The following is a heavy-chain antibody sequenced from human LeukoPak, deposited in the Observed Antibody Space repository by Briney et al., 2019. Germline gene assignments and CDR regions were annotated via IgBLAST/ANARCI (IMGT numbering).Heavy chain of an antibody. J-gene: IGHJ5*02. CDR3: ARGIAAAGTAANWFDP. CDR1: GYTFTSYY. CDR2: INPSGGST. Sequence: ASVTVSCKASGYTFTSYYMHWVRQAPAQGLEWMGIINPSGGSTSYAQKFQGRVTMTRDMSTSTVYMELSSLRSEDTAVYYCARGIAAAGTAANWFDPWGQGTLVTVPS. V-gene: IGHV1-46*01. D-gene: IGHD6-13*01.